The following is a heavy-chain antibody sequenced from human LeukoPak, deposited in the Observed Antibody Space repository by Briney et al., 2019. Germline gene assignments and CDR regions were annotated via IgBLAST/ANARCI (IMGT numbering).Heavy chain of an antibody. D-gene: IGHD7-27*01. CDR3: ARRGNWANYHHYYYMDV. J-gene: IGHJ6*03. CDR2: IYYSGST. CDR1: GGSISSYY. Sequence: SETLSLTCTVSGGSISSYYWSWIRQPPGKGLEWIGYIYYSGSTNYNPSLKSRVIISVDTSKNQFSLKLTSVSAADTAVYYCARRGNWANYHHYYYMDVWGKGTTVTISS. V-gene: IGHV4-59*12.